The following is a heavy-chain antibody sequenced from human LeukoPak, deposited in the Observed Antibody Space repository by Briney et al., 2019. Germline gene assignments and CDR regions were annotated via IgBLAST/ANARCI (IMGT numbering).Heavy chain of an antibody. J-gene: IGHJ6*03. CDR2: INPNSGGT. CDR3: ARGVRYSTNGVCPVFGYYYYYMDV. Sequence: ASVKVSCKASGYTFTGYYMHWVRQAPGQGLEWMGWINPNSGGTTYAQKFQGRVTLTRDTSISTAYMELSMLRSDDTAVYYCARGVRYSTNGVCPVFGYYYYYMDVWGKGTTVTVSS. D-gene: IGHD2-8*01. V-gene: IGHV1-2*02. CDR1: GYTFTGYY.